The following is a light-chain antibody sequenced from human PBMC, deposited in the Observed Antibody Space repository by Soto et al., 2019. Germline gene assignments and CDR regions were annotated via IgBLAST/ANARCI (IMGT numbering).Light chain of an antibody. CDR3: QQYGSSPS. Sequence: EIVLTQSPGTLSLSPGERATLSCRASQSVSSSFLVWYQQKPGQPPRLLIYGASSRATGIPDRLSGSGSGTDFSLTISRLEPEDFAVYYCQQYGSSPSFGGGTKV. V-gene: IGKV3-20*01. J-gene: IGKJ4*01. CDR1: QSVSSSF. CDR2: GAS.